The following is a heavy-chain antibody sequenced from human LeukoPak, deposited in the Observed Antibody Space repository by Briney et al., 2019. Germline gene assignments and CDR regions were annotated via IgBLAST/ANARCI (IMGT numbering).Heavy chain of an antibody. CDR2: LSVQNGNT. Sequence: ASVKVSCRASGHTFTSYGMSGGPHAPAQGREGRGWLSVQNGNTNYAQTPRHRHTITTDTYTSTAYREQGSERSHDTPVYYCARDEKTVDNDHHFDDWGKGTPVTVSS. V-gene: IGHV1-18*01. CDR3: ARDEKTVDNDHHFDD. J-gene: IGHJ4*02. CDR1: GHTFTSYG. D-gene: IGHD1-1*01.